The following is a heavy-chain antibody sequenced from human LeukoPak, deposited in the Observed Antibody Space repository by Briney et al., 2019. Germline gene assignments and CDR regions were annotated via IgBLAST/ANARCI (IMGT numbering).Heavy chain of an antibody. Sequence: PGGSLRLSCAASGFTFSGHSMNWVRQPPGKGLEWVSYISDSSASDIYYADSVKGRFTISRDNAKNSLYLQMNSLRVEDTAVYYCVTDGVGVLPGDVFDSWGQGTMVTVSA. CDR3: VTDGVGVLPGDVFDS. CDR1: GFTFSGHS. D-gene: IGHD1-26*01. J-gene: IGHJ3*02. CDR2: ISDSSASDI. V-gene: IGHV3-21*06.